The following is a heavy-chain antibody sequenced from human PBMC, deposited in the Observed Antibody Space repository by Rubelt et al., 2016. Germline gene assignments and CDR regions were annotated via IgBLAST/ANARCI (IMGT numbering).Heavy chain of an antibody. CDR2: ISAYNGNT. CDR3: ASNRFGEL. J-gene: IGHJ4*02. D-gene: IGHD3-10*01. V-gene: IGHV1-18*01. Sequence: QVQLVQSGAAVKKPGASVKVSCKASGYTFTSYGISWVRQAPGQGLEWMGWISAYNGNTNFAQCLQCRVTRSTDTATSTAYMELRRLICDDTAGYDCASNRFGELWGQGTLVSVSS. CDR1: GYTFTSYG.